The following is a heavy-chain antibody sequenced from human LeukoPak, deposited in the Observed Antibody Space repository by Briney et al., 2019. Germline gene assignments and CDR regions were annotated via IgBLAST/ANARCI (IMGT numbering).Heavy chain of an antibody. J-gene: IGHJ4*02. V-gene: IGHV4-4*02. CDR3: ARDRIVVVTAAFDY. CDR1: GGSISSSNW. Sequence: SETLSLTCAVSGGSISSSNWWSWVRQPPGKGLEWIGEIYHSGSTNYNPYLKSRVTISVDKSKNPFSLKLSSVTAADTAVYYCARDRIVVVTAAFDYWGQGTLVTVSS. D-gene: IGHD2-21*02. CDR2: IYHSGST.